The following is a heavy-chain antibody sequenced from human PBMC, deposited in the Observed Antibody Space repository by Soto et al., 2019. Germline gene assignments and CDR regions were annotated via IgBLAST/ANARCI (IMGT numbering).Heavy chain of an antibody. CDR1: GFTFTRYS. V-gene: IGHV3-21*04. D-gene: IGHD3-3*01. CDR3: AKGPTIFGVVLSYSFYYGLDV. Sequence: GGSLRLSCAASGFTFTRYSMNWVRQAPGKGLEWVSSISSTTNYIYYADSMKGRFTVSRDNSKNTLYLQMNSLRAEDTAVYHCAKGPTIFGVVLSYSFYYGLDVWGHGTTVTVSS. J-gene: IGHJ6*02. CDR2: ISSTTNYI.